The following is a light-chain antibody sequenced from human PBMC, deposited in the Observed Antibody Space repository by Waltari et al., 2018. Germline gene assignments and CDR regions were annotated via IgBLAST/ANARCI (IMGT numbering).Light chain of an antibody. CDR3: QQYKSYPFT. CDR1: QSIDSW. Sequence: DIQMTQSPSTLSTSVGDRVSITCRASQSIDSWLVWYQQKPGKAPKLLIYKASSLESGVPSRCSGSGSGTEFTLTISSLQPDDSATYYCQQYKSYPFTFGQGTKLEIK. V-gene: IGKV1-5*03. CDR2: KAS. J-gene: IGKJ2*01.